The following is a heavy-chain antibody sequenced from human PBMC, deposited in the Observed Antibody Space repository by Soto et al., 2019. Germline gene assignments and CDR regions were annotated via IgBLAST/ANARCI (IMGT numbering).Heavy chain of an antibody. V-gene: IGHV3-48*01. CDR2: ITSSSSTI. J-gene: IGHJ1*01. CDR1: GFAFSSYS. CDR3: ARDLGSSWYPEYFQH. D-gene: IGHD6-13*01. Sequence: GGSLRLSCGDTGFAFSSYSMNWVRRAPGKGLEWVSYITSSSSTIYYADSVKGRFTISRDNAKNSLYLQMNSLRAEDTAVYYCARDLGSSWYPEYFQHWGQGTLVTVSS.